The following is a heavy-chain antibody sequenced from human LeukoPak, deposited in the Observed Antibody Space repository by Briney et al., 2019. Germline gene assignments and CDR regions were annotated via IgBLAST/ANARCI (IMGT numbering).Heavy chain of an antibody. CDR2: LYSGGNT. D-gene: IGHD2-2*01. Sequence: GGSLRLFCAVSGFTVSSNYISWVRQAPGKGLEWVSVLYSGGNTYYADSVKGRFTISRDNSKNTLYLQMNSLRAEDTAVYYCARVSILVVPGALDYWGQGIPVTVSS. V-gene: IGHV3-53*01. CDR3: ARVSILVVPGALDY. J-gene: IGHJ4*02. CDR1: GFTVSSNY.